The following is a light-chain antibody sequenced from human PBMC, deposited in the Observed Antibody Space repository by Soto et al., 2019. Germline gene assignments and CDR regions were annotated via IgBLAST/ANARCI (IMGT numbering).Light chain of an antibody. CDR2: KAS. J-gene: IGKJ5*01. CDR3: QQRSNWPT. Sequence: DIQMTQSPSTLSGYVGDRVTITCRASQTISSWLAWYQQKPGKAPKLLIYKASTLKSGVPSRFSGSGSGTEFTLTISSLEPEDFAVYYCQQRSNWPTSGQGTRLAI. V-gene: IGKV1-5*03. CDR1: QTISSW.